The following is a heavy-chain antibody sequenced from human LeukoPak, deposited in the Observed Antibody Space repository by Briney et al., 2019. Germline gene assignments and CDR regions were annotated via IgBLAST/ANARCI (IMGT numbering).Heavy chain of an antibody. CDR3: VSGYCSSTTCYRGAY. CDR2: ISGSGGST. CDR1: GFIFSSYA. V-gene: IGHV3-23*01. D-gene: IGHD2-2*03. J-gene: IGHJ4*02. Sequence: GGSLRLSCAASGFIFSSYAMSWVRQAPGKGLEWVSAISGSGGSTYYADSVKGRFTISRDNSKNTLYLQMHSLRAEDTAVYYCVSGYCSSTTCYRGAYWGQGTLVTVSS.